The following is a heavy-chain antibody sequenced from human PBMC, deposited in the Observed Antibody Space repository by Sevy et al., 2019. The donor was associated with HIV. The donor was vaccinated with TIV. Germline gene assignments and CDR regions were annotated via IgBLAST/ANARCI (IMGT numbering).Heavy chain of an antibody. CDR2: LYYIGGST. CDR3: ARWAGGGQSAVFDY. J-gene: IGHJ4*02. V-gene: IGHV4-59*01. CDR1: GDSITTYY. Sequence: SETLSLTCTVSGDSITTYYWSWIRRPPGKGLEWIGYLYYIGGSTNYNPSLKSRVTISVDTSKNQVSLKLTSVTPADTAIYYCARWAGGGQSAVFDYWGQGTPVTVSS. D-gene: IGHD6-25*01.